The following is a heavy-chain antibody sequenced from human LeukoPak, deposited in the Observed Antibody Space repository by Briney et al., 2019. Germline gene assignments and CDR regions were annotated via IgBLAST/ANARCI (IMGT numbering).Heavy chain of an antibody. CDR2: ISYDGSNK. Sequence: GRSLRLSCAASGFTFSSYAMHWVRQAPGKGLEWVAVISYDGSNKYYADSVKGRFTISRDNSKNTLYLQMNSLRAEDTAVYYCARDFPPYHDFWSGYYDYWGQGTLVTVSS. J-gene: IGHJ4*02. CDR3: ARDFPPYHDFWSGYYDY. V-gene: IGHV3-30*04. CDR1: GFTFSSYA. D-gene: IGHD3-3*01.